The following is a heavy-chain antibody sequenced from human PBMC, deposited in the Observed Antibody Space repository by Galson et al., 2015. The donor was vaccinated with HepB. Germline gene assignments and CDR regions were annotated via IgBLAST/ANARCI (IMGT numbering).Heavy chain of an antibody. CDR1: GDSVSSNSAA. CDR2: TYYRSKWYN. D-gene: IGHD3-3*01. J-gene: IGHJ5*02. CDR3: AREYECCDFWSGRKFDP. Sequence: CAISGDSVSSNSAAWNWIRQSPSRGLEWLGRTYYRSKWYNDYAVSVKSRITINPDTSKNQFSLQLNSVTPEDTAVYYCAREYECCDFWSGRKFDPWGQGTLVTVSS. V-gene: IGHV6-1*01.